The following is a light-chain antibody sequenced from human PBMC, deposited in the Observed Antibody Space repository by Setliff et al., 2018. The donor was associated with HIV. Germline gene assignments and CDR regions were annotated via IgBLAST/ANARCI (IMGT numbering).Light chain of an antibody. V-gene: IGKV4-1*01. J-gene: IGKJ4*01. CDR2: WAS. Sequence: DIVVTRSPESLAVSLGERATINCKSSQTVLYSSDSKNYLAWYQQKAGQPPKLLISWASTRESGVPDRFSGGGSGTDFTLTISNLQAEDVAVYYCQQYYRVPLTFGGGTKVDIK. CDR1: QTVLYSSDSKNY. CDR3: QQYYRVPLT.